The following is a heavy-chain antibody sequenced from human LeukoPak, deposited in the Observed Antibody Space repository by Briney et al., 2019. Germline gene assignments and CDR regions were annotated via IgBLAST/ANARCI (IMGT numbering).Heavy chain of an antibody. D-gene: IGHD2-2*01. CDR2: VDPEDGET. CDR1: GSPFTDYY. Sequence: ASVKVSCKASGSPFTDYYMHCVQQAPGKGLEWMGLVDPEDGETIYAEKFQGRVTITADTSTDTAYMELSSLRSEDTVVYYCATEGKGSSTSRPRGWFDPWGQGTLVTVSS. V-gene: IGHV1-69-2*01. CDR3: ATEGKGSSTSRPRGWFDP. J-gene: IGHJ5*02.